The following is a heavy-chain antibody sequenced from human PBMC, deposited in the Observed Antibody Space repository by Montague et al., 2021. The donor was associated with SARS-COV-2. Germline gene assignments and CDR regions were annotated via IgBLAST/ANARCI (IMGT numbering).Heavy chain of an antibody. J-gene: IGHJ1*01. CDR2: ISRSSRTI. V-gene: IGHV3-48*04. D-gene: IGHD4-17*01. Sequence: SLRLSCAASGFTFGSYSMNWVRQAPGKGLEWVSYISRSSRTIYYADSVKGRITISRDNAKNSLYLQMNSLRAGGTAVYYCADYGDTEPFQHWGQGTLVTVSS. CDR1: GFTFGSYS. CDR3: ADYGDTEPFQH.